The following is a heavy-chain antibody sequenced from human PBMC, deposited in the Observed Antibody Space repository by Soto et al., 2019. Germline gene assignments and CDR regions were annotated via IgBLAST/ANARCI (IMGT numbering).Heavy chain of an antibody. Sequence: GGSLRLSCAASGFTFSSYSMNWVRQAPGKGLEWVSSISSSSSYIYYADSVKGRFTISRDNAKSSLYLQMNSLRAEDTAAYYCARSEGSSSPYFDYWGQGTLVTVSS. D-gene: IGHD6-6*01. J-gene: IGHJ4*02. V-gene: IGHV3-21*01. CDR2: ISSSSSYI. CDR3: ARSEGSSSPYFDY. CDR1: GFTFSSYS.